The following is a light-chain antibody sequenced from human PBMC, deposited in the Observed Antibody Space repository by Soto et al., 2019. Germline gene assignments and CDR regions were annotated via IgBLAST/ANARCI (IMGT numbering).Light chain of an antibody. V-gene: IGKV3-20*01. CDR1: QSVSSSY. CDR2: GAS. CDR3: QQYGSSPPYT. Sequence: EIVLTQSPGTLSLSPGERATLSCRASQSVSSSYLAWYQQIPGQSPRLLIYGASSRATGIPDRFSGSGYGTDFTLTISRLEPEDFAVYYRQQYGSSPPYTFGQGTKLEIK. J-gene: IGKJ2*01.